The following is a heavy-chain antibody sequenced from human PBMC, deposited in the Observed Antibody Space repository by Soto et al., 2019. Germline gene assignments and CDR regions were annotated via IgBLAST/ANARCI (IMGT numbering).Heavy chain of an antibody. CDR1: GFTFDDYG. CDR2: INWNGGST. J-gene: IGHJ1*01. V-gene: IGHV3-20*04. Sequence: TGGSLRLSCAASGFTFDDYGMSWVRQAPGKGLEWVSGINWNGGSTGYADSVKGRFTISRDNSKNTLYLQMNSLRAEDTAVYYCAKGVPGIAVAGTGYFQHWGQGTLVTVSS. D-gene: IGHD6-19*01. CDR3: AKGVPGIAVAGTGYFQH.